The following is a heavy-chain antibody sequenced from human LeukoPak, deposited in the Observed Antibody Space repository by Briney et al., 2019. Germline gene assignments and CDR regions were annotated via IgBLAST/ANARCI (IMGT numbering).Heavy chain of an antibody. J-gene: IGHJ6*02. V-gene: IGHV3-33*01. CDR1: GFTFSRYG. Sequence: GGSLRLSCAASGFTFSRYGMHWVPKAPGKGLEWLAVVWYDGSNKYYADSVKGRFTTSRDNSENSLYLQMNSLRAEDTAVYYCARDLETGVERYFYYYGMDVWGQGATVTVSS. CDR3: ARDLETGVERYFYYYGMDV. CDR2: VWYDGSNK. D-gene: IGHD1-1*01.